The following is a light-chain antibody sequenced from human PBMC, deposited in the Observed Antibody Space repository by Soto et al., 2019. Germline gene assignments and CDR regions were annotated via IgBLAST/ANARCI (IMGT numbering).Light chain of an antibody. CDR3: QQYGSSPYT. Sequence: EIGLTQSPGTLSLSPGERATLSCRASQSVSNNYLAWYQQKPGQAPRLLIYGASSRATGIPDRFSGSGSGTDFTLTISRLEPEDFAVYYCQQYGSSPYTFGQGTKLEIK. CDR2: GAS. V-gene: IGKV3-20*01. J-gene: IGKJ2*01. CDR1: QSVSNNY.